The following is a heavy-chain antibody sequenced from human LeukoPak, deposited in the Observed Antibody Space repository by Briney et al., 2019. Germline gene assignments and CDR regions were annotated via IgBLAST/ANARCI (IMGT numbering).Heavy chain of an antibody. CDR1: GFTFSDYY. D-gene: IGHD3-10*01. CDR3: AKDRGPYYYGSGADY. V-gene: IGHV3-11*01. Sequence: GGSLRLSCAASGFTFSDYYMTWIRQAPGKGLEWVSYISSSGITIYYADSVKGRFTISRDNAKKSLYLEMNSLRAEDTALYYCAKDRGPYYYGSGADYWGQGTLVTVSS. CDR2: ISSSGITI. J-gene: IGHJ4*02.